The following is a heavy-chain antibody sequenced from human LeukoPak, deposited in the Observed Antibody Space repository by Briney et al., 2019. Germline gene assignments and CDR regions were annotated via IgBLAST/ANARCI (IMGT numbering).Heavy chain of an antibody. CDR1: GFTFSSYG. CDR2: ISASGGTT. D-gene: IGHD3-10*01. J-gene: IGHJ5*02. Sequence: PGGSLRLSCAASGFTFSSYGISWVRQAPGKGLEWVSAISASGGTTYYADSVKGHFTISRDNSKNTLYLQMNSLSAEDTAVYYCARESGYHGSGFDPWGQGTLVTVSS. CDR3: ARESGYHGSGFDP. V-gene: IGHV3-23*01.